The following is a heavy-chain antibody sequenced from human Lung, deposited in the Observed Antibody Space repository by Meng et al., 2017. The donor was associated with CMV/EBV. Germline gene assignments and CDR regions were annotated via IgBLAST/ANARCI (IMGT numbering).Heavy chain of an antibody. Sequence: TGSGGSVSSSDYYWRWIRQPPGKGLEWIGCIYNSGSTNYNPSLKSRVTISVDTSKNQVSLKLSSVTAADTAVYYCARGAPYSNWGINWGQGTLVTVSS. D-gene: IGHD4-11*01. CDR2: IYNSGST. J-gene: IGHJ4*02. CDR1: GGSVSSSDYY. V-gene: IGHV4-61*08. CDR3: ARGAPYSNWGIN.